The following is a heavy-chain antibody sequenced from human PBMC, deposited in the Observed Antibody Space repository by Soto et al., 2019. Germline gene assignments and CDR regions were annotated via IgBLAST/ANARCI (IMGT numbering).Heavy chain of an antibody. CDR2: IIPIHGTT. D-gene: IGHD3-16*01. CDR1: GGSLTSYP. Sequence: QMEQSGAEVRKPGTSVKVSCKPSGGSLTSYPMAWVRQAPGQGFEWMGGIIPIHGTTEYAQKFQGRVTITADESTNRATLELTGLTSEDTAVYYCARGWGLVSWGQGTLVTVSS. J-gene: IGHJ4*02. V-gene: IGHV1-69*01. CDR3: ARGWGLVS.